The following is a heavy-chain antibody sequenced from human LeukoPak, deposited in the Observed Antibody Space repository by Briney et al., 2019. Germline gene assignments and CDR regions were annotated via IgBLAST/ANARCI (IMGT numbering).Heavy chain of an antibody. J-gene: IGHJ4*02. CDR3: ARVSGYDWESFYDY. V-gene: IGHV4-39*07. D-gene: IGHD5-12*01. Sequence: SETLSLTCTVSGGSISSSSYYWGWIRQPPGKGLEWIGSIYYSGSTYYNPSLKSRVTISVDTSKNQFSLKLSSVTAADTAMYYCARVSGYDWESFYDYWGQGSLVTVSS. CDR1: GGSISSSSYY. CDR2: IYYSGST.